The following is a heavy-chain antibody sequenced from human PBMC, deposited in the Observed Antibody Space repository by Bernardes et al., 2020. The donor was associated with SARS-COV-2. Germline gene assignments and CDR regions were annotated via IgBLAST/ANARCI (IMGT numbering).Heavy chain of an antibody. CDR1: GYTFTGYY. CDR3: ARDLVVPAATNYYYYYGMDV. CDR2: INPNSGGT. Sequence: ASVKVSCKASGYTFTGYYMHWVRQAPGQGLEWMGWINPNSGGTNYAQKFQGRVTMTRDTSISTAYMELSRLRSDDTAVYYCARDLVVPAATNYYYYYGMDVWGQGTTVTVSS. V-gene: IGHV1-2*02. J-gene: IGHJ6*02. D-gene: IGHD2-2*01.